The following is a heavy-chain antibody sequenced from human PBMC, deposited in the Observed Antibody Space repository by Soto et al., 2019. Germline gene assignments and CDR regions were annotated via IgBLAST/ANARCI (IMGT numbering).Heavy chain of an antibody. V-gene: IGHV4-59*01. Sequence: SETLSLTCTVSGGSISSYYWSWIRQPPGKGLEWIGYIYYSGSTNYNPSLKSRVTISVDTSKNQFSLKLSSVTAADTAVYYCARVGLSFYYYYYYGMDVWGQGTTVT. CDR1: GGSISSYY. CDR2: IYYSGST. J-gene: IGHJ6*02. CDR3: ARVGLSFYYYYYYGMDV.